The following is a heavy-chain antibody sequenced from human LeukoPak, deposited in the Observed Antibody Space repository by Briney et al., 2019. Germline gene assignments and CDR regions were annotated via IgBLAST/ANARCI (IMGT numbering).Heavy chain of an antibody. D-gene: IGHD3-10*01. Sequence: SGGSLRLSCTASGFTFGDYAMSWVRQAPGKGLGWVGFIRSKAYGGTTEYAASVKGRFTISRDDSKSIAYLQMGSLKTEDTAVYYCTRRSGSLHFDYWGQGTLVTVSS. CDR1: GFTFGDYA. J-gene: IGHJ4*02. V-gene: IGHV3-49*04. CDR3: TRRSGSLHFDY. CDR2: IRSKAYGGTT.